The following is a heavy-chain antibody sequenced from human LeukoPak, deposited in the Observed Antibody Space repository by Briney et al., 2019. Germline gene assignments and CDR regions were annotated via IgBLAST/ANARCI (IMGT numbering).Heavy chain of an antibody. Sequence: PVWSLRLSCAASGFTFSSSSMNWVRQAPGKGLEWVSYISSSSSTMYNADSVRGRSTISRDNAKNSLYLQRNSLRAEDTAVYYCARDRGRDGHNFDYWGQGTLVTVPS. V-gene: IGHV3-48*01. J-gene: IGHJ4*02. CDR1: GFTFSSSS. CDR3: ARDRGRDGHNFDY. CDR2: ISSSSSTM. D-gene: IGHD5-24*01.